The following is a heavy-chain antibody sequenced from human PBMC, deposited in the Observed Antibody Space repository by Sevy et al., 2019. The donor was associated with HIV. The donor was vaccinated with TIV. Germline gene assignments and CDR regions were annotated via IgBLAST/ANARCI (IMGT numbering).Heavy chain of an antibody. Sequence: GGSLRLSCAASGFTFSGYAMHWVRQAPGKGLEWVGLVSYDGNTKYYADSVKGRFTISRDNAKNSLYLQMNSLRAEDTAVYYCARDTHIVVVPAAIYYGMDVWGQGTTVTVSS. D-gene: IGHD2-2*01. CDR3: ARDTHIVVVPAAIYYGMDV. CDR1: GFTFSGYA. CDR2: VSYDGNTK. V-gene: IGHV3-30*04. J-gene: IGHJ6*02.